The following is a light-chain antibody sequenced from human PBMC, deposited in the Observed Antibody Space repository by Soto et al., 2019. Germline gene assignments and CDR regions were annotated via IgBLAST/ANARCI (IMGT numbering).Light chain of an antibody. V-gene: IGKV3-20*01. CDR2: GAS. Sequence: IVLTQSPGPLSLSPGARATLSCRASQSVSSSYLAWYQQKPGQAPRLLIYGASSRATGIPDRFSGRGSGTDFTLTISRLEPEDFAVYYCQQYCSSPRTFGQGTKVEIK. CDR3: QQYCSSPRT. CDR1: QSVSSSY. J-gene: IGKJ1*01.